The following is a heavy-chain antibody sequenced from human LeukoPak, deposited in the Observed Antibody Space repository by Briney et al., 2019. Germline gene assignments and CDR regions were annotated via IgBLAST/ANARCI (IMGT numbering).Heavy chain of an antibody. D-gene: IGHD6-13*01. CDR1: GGSFSDSY. V-gene: IGHV4-34*01. CDR3: ASYSSSWTGFDY. CDR2: INHSGST. J-gene: IGHJ4*02. Sequence: SETLSLTCAVYGGSFSDSYWTWIRQPPGKGLEWIGEINHSGSTNYNPSLKSRVTISVDTSKNQFSLKLSSVTAADTAVYYCASYSSSWTGFDYWGQGTLVTVSS.